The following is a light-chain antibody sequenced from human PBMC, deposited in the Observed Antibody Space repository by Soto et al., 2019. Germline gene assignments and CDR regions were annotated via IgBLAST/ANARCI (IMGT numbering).Light chain of an antibody. J-gene: IGKJ2*01. CDR3: QQPGA. V-gene: IGKV1-9*01. CDR2: AAS. Sequence: DIQLTQSPSFLSASVGDRVTITCRASQGISSYLAWYQQKPGKAPKLLIYAASTLQRGVPSRFSGSGSGTEFTLTISSLQPEDFATYYCQQPGAFGQGTKLEIK. CDR1: QGISSY.